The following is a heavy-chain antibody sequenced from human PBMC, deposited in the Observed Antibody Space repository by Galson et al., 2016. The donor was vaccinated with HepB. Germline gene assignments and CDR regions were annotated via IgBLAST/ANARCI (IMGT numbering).Heavy chain of an antibody. CDR1: GFTFSSYA. D-gene: IGHD1-26*01. Sequence: SLRLSCAASGFTFSSYAMSWVRQAPGKGLEWVSVISGSGASTYYADSVKGRFTISRDNSKNTLYLQVNSLRVEDTAIYYCATGGGRRSKYYGMDVWGHGTMVTVSS. CDR3: ATGGGRRSKYYGMDV. J-gene: IGHJ6*02. V-gene: IGHV3-23*01. CDR2: ISGSGAST.